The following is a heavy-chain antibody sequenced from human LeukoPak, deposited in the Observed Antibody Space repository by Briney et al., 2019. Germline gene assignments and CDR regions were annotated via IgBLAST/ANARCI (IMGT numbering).Heavy chain of an antibody. Sequence: SETLSLTCTVSGGSISSGGYYWSWIRQHPGKGLEWIGYIYYSGSTYYNPSLKSRVTISVDTSKNQFSLKLSSVTAADTAVYYCARSCSSASCYTTRFDPWGQGTLVTVSS. J-gene: IGHJ5*02. CDR1: GGSISSGGYY. D-gene: IGHD2-2*02. CDR3: ARSCSSASCYTTRFDP. V-gene: IGHV4-31*03. CDR2: IYYSGST.